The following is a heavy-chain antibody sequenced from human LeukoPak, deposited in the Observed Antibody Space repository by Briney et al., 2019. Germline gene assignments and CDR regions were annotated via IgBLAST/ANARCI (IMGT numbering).Heavy chain of an antibody. CDR3: TTDYLVGYDSSGYYRFDY. V-gene: IGHV3-15*01. CDR2: IKSKTDGGTT. Sequence: GGSLRLSCAASGFTFSNAWMSWVRQAPGKGLEWVGRIKSKTDGGTTDYAAPVKGRFTISRDDSKNTLYLQMNSLKTEDTAVYYCTTDYLVGYDSSGYYRFDYWGQGTLVTVSS. J-gene: IGHJ4*02. D-gene: IGHD3-22*01. CDR1: GFTFSNAW.